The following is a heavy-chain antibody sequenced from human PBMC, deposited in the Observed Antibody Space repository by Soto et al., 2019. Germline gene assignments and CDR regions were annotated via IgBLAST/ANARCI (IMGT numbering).Heavy chain of an antibody. CDR1: GVSINSYY. CDR3: ARASGVGLAFGGGFDF. V-gene: IGHV4-59*01. D-gene: IGHD3-16*01. J-gene: IGHJ4*02. CDR2: ISYAVSA. Sequence: NVSGVSINSYYWSWIRQPPGRGLECIGYISYAVSANYNPSLKSRVTMSIDTSRNQFSLKLTSVTPADTAVYYCARASGVGLAFGGGFDFWGQGSLVTVSS.